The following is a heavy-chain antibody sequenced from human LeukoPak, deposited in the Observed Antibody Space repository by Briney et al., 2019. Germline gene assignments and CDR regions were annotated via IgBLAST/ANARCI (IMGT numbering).Heavy chain of an antibody. D-gene: IGHD1-14*01. V-gene: IGHV3-15*01. CDR2: IKSKTDGGTT. CDR3: TTGIRRYHVDSNYY. Sequence: PGGSLRLSCAASGFTFSNAWMSWVRQAPGKGLEWVGRIKSKTDGGTTDYAAPVKGRFTISRDDSKNTLYLQMNSLKTEDTAVYYCTTGIRRYHVDSNYYWGQGTLVTVSS. J-gene: IGHJ4*02. CDR1: GFTFSNAW.